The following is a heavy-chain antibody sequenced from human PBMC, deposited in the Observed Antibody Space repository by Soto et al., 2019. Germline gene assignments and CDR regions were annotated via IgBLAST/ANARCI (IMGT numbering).Heavy chain of an antibody. J-gene: IGHJ4*02. V-gene: IGHV1-18*01. D-gene: IGHD6-13*01. CDR1: GYTFTSYG. CDR3: ARADVLEYTSRFCLDF. Sequence: QVQLVQSGAEVKKTGASVKVSCKASGYTFTSYGITWVRQAPGRGLEWLGWSSAYNGNTDYAQKVQDRVTMTTDRSTSTAYMELRSLRSDDTAVYYCARADVLEYTSRFCLDFWGQGTLVTVSS. CDR2: SSAYNGNT.